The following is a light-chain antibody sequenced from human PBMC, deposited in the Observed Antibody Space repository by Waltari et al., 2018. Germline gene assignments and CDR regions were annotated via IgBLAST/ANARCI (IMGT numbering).Light chain of an antibody. CDR2: VNSDGSH. V-gene: IGLV4-69*01. CDR1: SRHSSNI. CDR3: QTGGHGTWV. Sequence: QLVLTQSPSASASLGASVKLTCTLSSRHSSNIIEWHQQQPEKGPRYMMKVNSDGSHSKGDEIPDRFSGSSSGAERYLTISSLQSEDEADYYCQTGGHGTWVFGGGTKLTVL. J-gene: IGLJ3*02.